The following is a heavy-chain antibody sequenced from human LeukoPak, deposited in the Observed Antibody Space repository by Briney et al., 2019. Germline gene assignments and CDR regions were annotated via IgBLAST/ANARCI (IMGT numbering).Heavy chain of an antibody. J-gene: IGHJ4*02. V-gene: IGHV4-30-4*01. D-gene: IGHD1-26*01. CDR1: GGSISSGGYY. CDR2: IYYSGST. Sequence: SETLSLTCTVSGGSISSGGYYWSWIRQPPGKGLEWIGYIYYSGSTYYNPSLKSRVTISVDTSKNQFSLKLSSVTAADTAVYYCARVGVGSIDYWGQGTLVTVSS. CDR3: ARVGVGSIDY.